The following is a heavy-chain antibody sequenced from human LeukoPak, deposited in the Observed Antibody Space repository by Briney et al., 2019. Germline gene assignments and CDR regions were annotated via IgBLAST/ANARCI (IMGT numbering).Heavy chain of an antibody. CDR3: ARDASHVSLRLKRGFDY. CDR1: GYTFTSYY. CDR2: INPSGGST. D-gene: IGHD5-12*01. Sequence: VASVKVSCTASGYTFTSYYMHWVRQAPGQGLEWMGIINPSGGSTSYAQKFQGRVTMTRDMSTSTVYMELSSLRSEDTAVYYWARDASHVSLRLKRGFDYWGQGTLVTVSS. J-gene: IGHJ4*02. V-gene: IGHV1-46*01.